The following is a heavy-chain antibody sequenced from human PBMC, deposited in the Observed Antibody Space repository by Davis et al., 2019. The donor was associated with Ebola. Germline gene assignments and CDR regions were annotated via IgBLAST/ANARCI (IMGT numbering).Heavy chain of an antibody. Sequence: GESLKISCAASGLTVSSNYMSWIRQAPGKGLEWVSSISNTGSYIYYADSVKGRFIISRDNAKNTLSLQMIDLRSEDTACYYCTRDLYGSGGDYFDPWGQGTLVTVSS. D-gene: IGHD3-10*01. J-gene: IGHJ5*02. CDR1: GLTVSSNY. V-gene: IGHV3-21*06. CDR3: TRDLYGSGGDYFDP. CDR2: ISNTGSYI.